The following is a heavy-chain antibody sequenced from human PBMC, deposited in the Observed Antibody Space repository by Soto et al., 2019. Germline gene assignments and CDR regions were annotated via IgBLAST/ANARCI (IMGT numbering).Heavy chain of an antibody. CDR1: GFSFSTSGVG. Sequence: QITLKESGPTLVKPTQTLTLTCTFSGFSFSTSGVGVGWIRQPPGKALEWLALIYWNDDRRYSPSLKSRLTITKDISKNQVFLTMTNMDPVDTAXXXXXXXXXXXWFDPWGQGTLVTVSS. CDR3: XXXXXXXWFDP. J-gene: IGHJ5*02. CDR2: IYWNDDR. V-gene: IGHV2-5*01.